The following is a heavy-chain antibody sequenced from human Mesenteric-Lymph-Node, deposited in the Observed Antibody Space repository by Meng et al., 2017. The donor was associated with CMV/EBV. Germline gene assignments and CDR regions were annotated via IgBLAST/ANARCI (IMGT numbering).Heavy chain of an antibody. Sequence: SVKVSCKASGDTFTSYTISWVRQAPGQGLEWMGGMIPNIGIASYAQKFQGRVTITTNTSTSTAYMELSSLRSEDTAVYYCARGRRGRSGRRGYNRFDPWGQGTLVTVSS. CDR3: ARGRRGRSGRRGYNRFDP. CDR1: GDTFTSYT. V-gene: IGHV1-69*10. CDR2: MIPNIGIA. J-gene: IGHJ5*02. D-gene: IGHD3-3*01.